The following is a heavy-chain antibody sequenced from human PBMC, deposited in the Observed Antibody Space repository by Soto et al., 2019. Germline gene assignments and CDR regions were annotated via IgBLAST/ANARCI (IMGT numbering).Heavy chain of an antibody. D-gene: IGHD3-9*01. CDR1: GFTFSNYA. J-gene: IGHJ5*02. Sequence: EVQLLESGGDLVQPGGSLRLSCAAPGFTFSNYAMNWVRQAPGKGLEWVSAISAGGDSTYYPDSVRGRFTISRDNSNKTLSLHMNSLRAEDTAVLYGARDGVLIFASGDWFDPGGHGTLVTVSS. CDR3: ARDGVLIFASGDWFDP. V-gene: IGHV3-23*01. CDR2: ISAGGDST.